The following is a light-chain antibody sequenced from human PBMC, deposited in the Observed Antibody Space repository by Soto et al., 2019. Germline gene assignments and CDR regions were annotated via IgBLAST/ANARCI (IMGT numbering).Light chain of an antibody. CDR1: QSVSSS. V-gene: IGKV3-15*01. Sequence: VLTQSPATLSVSPGERATLSCRASQSVSSSLAWYQHKPGQAPRLLIHGASTRATGVPDRFSGSGSGTEYALIIIGMQSEDCVVYYCQQYSDLPPLTFGGGTKVEIK. J-gene: IGKJ4*01. CDR2: GAS. CDR3: QQYSDLPPLT.